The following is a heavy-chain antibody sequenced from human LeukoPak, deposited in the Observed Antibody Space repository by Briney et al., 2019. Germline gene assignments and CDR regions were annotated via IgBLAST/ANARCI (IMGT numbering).Heavy chain of an antibody. D-gene: IGHD6-6*01. V-gene: IGHV4-39*01. Sequence: SETLSLTCTVSGDSISRDTFHWGWIRQPPGKGLEWIGSISYSGSTYYNPSLKSRVTISVDTSKNQFSPNLSSVTAADTALYYCVDYSTSSGWFDPWGQGTQVTVSS. J-gene: IGHJ5*02. CDR2: ISYSGST. CDR1: GDSISRDTFH. CDR3: VDYSTSSGWFDP.